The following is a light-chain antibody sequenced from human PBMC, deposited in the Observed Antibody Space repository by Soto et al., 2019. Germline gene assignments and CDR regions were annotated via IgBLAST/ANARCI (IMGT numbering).Light chain of an antibody. Sequence: QSALTQPPSASGSPGQSGTISCTGTSSDVGGYNYVSWYQQHPGKAPKLMIYEVSKRPSGVPDRFSGSKSGNTASLTVSGLQAEDEAYYYCSSYAGSNHLVFGGGTNLPVL. CDR1: SSDVGGYNY. V-gene: IGLV2-8*01. CDR2: EVS. CDR3: SSYAGSNHLV. J-gene: IGLJ2*01.